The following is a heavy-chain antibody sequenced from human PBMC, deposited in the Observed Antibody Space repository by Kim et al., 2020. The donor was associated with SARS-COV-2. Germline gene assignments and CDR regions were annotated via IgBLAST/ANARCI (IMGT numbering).Heavy chain of an antibody. V-gene: IGHV3-30*03. CDR3: ARRTSLLWFGEGKHDAFDL. CDR1: GFNFNNYG. Sequence: GSLRLSCVASGFNFNNYGIHWVRQAPGKGLEWVAVISYDGSRKHYADSLKDRFTISKDNSKNTLYLQMNSLAPEDSAVYYCARRTSLLWFGEGKHDAFDLWGKGTLVTVSS. J-gene: IGHJ3*01. CDR2: ISYDGSRK. D-gene: IGHD3-10*01.